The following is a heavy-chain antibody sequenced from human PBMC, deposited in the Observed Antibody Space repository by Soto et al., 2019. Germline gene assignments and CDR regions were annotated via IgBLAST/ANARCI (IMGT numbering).Heavy chain of an antibody. V-gene: IGHV1-46*01. J-gene: IGHJ6*02. CDR3: ARDHYDPPPYYYYYYGMDV. D-gene: IGHD3-3*01. CDR1: GYTFTSYY. CDR2: INPSGGST. Sequence: GASVKVSCKASGYTFTSYYMHWVRQAPGQGLEWMGIINPSGGSTSYAQKFQGRVTMTRDTSTSTVYMELSSLRSEDTAVYYCARDHYDPPPYYYYYYGMDVWGQGTTVTVSS.